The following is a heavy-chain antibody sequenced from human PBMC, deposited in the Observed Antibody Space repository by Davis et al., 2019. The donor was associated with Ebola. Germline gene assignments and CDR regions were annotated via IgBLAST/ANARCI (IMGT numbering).Heavy chain of an antibody. CDR1: GFTFSSYS. CDR3: ARLIIRYYYYGMDV. Sequence: GGSLRLSCAASGFTFSSYSMNWVRQAPGKGLEWVSYISSSSSTIYYADSVKGRFTISRDNAKNTLYLQMNSLRAEDTAVYYCARLIIRYYYYGMDVWGQGTTVTVSS. J-gene: IGHJ6*02. D-gene: IGHD3-3*01. CDR2: ISSSSSTI. V-gene: IGHV3-48*04.